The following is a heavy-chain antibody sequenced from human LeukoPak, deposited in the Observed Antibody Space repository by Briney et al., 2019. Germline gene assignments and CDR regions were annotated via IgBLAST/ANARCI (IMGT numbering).Heavy chain of an antibody. D-gene: IGHD2-21*02. CDR1: RLPFSTHW. CDR3: AVLSAVTPRPDAFDI. Sequence: GGSLTLSCAPSRLPFSTHWVLWVRQSPGGGRVGVSRNSPDRESTAEAHAVKGQFPISRDNAKNTLYLQMNSLRAEDTAVYYCAVLSAVTPRPDAFDIWGQGTLVTVSS. CDR2: NSPDREST. J-gene: IGHJ3*02. V-gene: IGHV3-74*01.